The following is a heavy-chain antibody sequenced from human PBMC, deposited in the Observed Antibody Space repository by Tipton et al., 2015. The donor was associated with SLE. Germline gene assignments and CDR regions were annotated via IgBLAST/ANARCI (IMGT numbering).Heavy chain of an antibody. CDR1: GGSIRSYY. J-gene: IGHJ3*02. V-gene: IGHV4-4*08. CDR3: AREAYDFWSGYSDAFDI. CDR2: IYTSGST. Sequence: TLSLTCSVSGGSIRSYYCSWIRQPPGKGLEWIGRIYTSGSTNYNPSLKSRVTISVATSKNQFSLKLSFVTAADTAVYYCAREAYDFWSGYSDAFDIRGQGTMVTVSS. D-gene: IGHD3-3*01.